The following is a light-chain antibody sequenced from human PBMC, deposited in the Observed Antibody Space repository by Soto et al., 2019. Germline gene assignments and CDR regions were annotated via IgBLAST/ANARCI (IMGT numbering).Light chain of an antibody. CDR3: TSHAGSINLV. CDR1: SSDIGAYNY. Sequence: QSALTQPPSASGSPGQSVTISCTGTSSDIGAYNYVSWYQQHPGKAPKLMIYEVSKRPSGVPDRFSGSKSGNTASLTVSGLQAEDEADYYCTSHAGSINLVFGGGTKLTGL. CDR2: EVS. J-gene: IGLJ2*01. V-gene: IGLV2-8*01.